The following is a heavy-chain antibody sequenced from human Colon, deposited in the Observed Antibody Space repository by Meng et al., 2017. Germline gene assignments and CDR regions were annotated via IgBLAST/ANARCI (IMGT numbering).Heavy chain of an antibody. CDR1: GGSFSGYS. D-gene: IGHD6-19*01. CDR2: INHTGNT. V-gene: IGHV4-34*01. CDR3: ARSVRLGVAGKSGAY. J-gene: IGHJ4*02. Sequence: QAWGVGLLKPSETLSFTCAVYGGSFSGYSWSWIRQPPGKGLEWIGEINHTGNTSYNPSLKSRLTISVDTSKNQFSLNLSSVTAADTALYYCARSVRLGVAGKSGAYWGQGTLVTVSS.